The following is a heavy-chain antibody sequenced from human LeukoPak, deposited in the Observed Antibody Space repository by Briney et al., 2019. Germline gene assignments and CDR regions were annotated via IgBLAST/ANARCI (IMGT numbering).Heavy chain of an antibody. Sequence: GGFLRLSCAASGFTFSSYSVNWVRQAPGRGLEWVSSITGSSTYIYYADSVKGRFTISRDNAKNSLYLQMNSLRAEDTAVYYCARAGELGYCSGGSCYSVDYWGQGTLVTVSS. CDR1: GFTFSSYS. V-gene: IGHV3-21*01. J-gene: IGHJ4*02. CDR2: ITGSSTYI. D-gene: IGHD2-15*01. CDR3: ARAGELGYCSGGSCYSVDY.